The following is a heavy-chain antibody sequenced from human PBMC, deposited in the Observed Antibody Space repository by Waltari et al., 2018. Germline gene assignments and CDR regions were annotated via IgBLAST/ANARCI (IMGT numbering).Heavy chain of an antibody. CDR2: IRGSGVST. V-gene: IGHV3-23*04. J-gene: IGHJ4*02. CDR1: GFTFSSYA. D-gene: IGHD2-15*01. Sequence: EVQLVESGGGLVQPGGSLRLSCAASGFTFSSYAMSWVRQAPGKGLEWFSAIRGSGVSTYYADSVKGRFTISRDNSKNTLYLQMNSLRAEDTAVYYCAKDAGSRMVVAATLNYWGQGTLVTVSS. CDR3: AKDAGSRMVVAATLNY.